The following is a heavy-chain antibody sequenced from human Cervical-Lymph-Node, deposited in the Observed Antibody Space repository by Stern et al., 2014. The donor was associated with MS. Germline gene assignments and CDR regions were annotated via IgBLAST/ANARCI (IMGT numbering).Heavy chain of an antibody. J-gene: IGHJ5*02. Sequence: QVQLVQSGAEVRRPGSSVKVSCKASGGTFNSYAISWLRQAPGPGLEWMGRVIPIIDMADSVQKFQGRLTLTADRSTSTAYMELNSLRSEDTAVYFCARDPLRTGYCTTTNCYTRDWFDPWGQGTLVTVSS. V-gene: IGHV1-69*09. D-gene: IGHD2-2*02. CDR1: GGTFNSYA. CDR3: ARDPLRTGYCTTTNCYTRDWFDP. CDR2: VIPIIDMA.